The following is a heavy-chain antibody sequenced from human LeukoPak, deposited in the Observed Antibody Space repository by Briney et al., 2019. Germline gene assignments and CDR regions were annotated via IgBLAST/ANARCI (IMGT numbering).Heavy chain of an antibody. Sequence: ASVKVSCKASGYTFTSYGISWVRQAPGQGLEWMGWISAYNGNTNYAQKLQGRVTMTRDTSTSTVYMELSSLRSEDTAVYYCARDRIAVAGTEFDYWGQGTPVTVSS. V-gene: IGHV1-18*01. CDR3: ARDRIAVAGTEFDY. CDR1: GYTFTSYG. CDR2: ISAYNGNT. D-gene: IGHD6-19*01. J-gene: IGHJ4*02.